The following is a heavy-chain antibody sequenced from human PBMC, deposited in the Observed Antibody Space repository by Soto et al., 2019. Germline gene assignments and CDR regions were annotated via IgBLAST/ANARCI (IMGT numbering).Heavy chain of an antibody. V-gene: IGHV1-18*04. CDR2: ISAYNGNT. CDR1: GYTFTSYG. Sequence: KASGYTFTSYGISWVRQAPGQGLEWMGWISAYNGNTNYAQKLQGRVTMTTDTSTSTAYMELRSLRSDDTAVYYCARTRRTTVVTPNWFDPWGQGTLVTVSS. CDR3: ARTRRTTVVTPNWFDP. D-gene: IGHD4-17*01. J-gene: IGHJ5*02.